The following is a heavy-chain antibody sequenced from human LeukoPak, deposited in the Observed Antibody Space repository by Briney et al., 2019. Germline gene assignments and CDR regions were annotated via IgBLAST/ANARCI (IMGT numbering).Heavy chain of an antibody. Sequence: GGSLRLSCAASGFIFTNYFMSWVRQAPGKGLEWVASIKHDGSEKYYVDSVRGRFTISRDNTMNSLYPQMSSLRAEDTAVYYCATDRGWRTSGYYLYYFEYWGQGTLVTFSS. V-gene: IGHV3-7*01. D-gene: IGHD3-3*01. J-gene: IGHJ4*02. CDR2: IKHDGSEK. CDR3: ATDRGWRTSGYYLYYFEY. CDR1: GFIFTNYF.